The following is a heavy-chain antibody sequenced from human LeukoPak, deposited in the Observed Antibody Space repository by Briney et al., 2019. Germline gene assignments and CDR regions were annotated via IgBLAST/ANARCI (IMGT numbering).Heavy chain of an antibody. Sequence: GGSLRLSCAASGFTFSRSWMGWVRQAPGKRLEWVANIKQDGTSKYYVDSVMGRFTISRDNAENSVYLQMNSLSAGDTAVYYCARHGDYCFDLWGPGTRVTVSS. J-gene: IGHJ4*02. V-gene: IGHV3-7*02. CDR2: IKQDGTSK. CDR1: GFTFSRSW. D-gene: IGHD3-3*01. CDR3: ARHGDYCFDL.